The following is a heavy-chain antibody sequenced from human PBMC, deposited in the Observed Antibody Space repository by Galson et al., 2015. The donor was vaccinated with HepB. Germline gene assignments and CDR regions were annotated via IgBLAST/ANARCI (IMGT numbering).Heavy chain of an antibody. CDR3: AKRLFVSPDC. V-gene: IGHV3-23*01. Sequence: SLRLSCAASGVALSNYGMNWGRQAPGKGLEWVSGFGTSGDKTSYADSVKGRFTISRDNSRNTLYLQMNSLRAEVTAVYYCAKRLFVSPDCWGQGPLLTVSS. CDR1: GVALSNYG. CDR2: FGTSGDKT. D-gene: IGHD5/OR15-5a*01. J-gene: IGHJ4*02.